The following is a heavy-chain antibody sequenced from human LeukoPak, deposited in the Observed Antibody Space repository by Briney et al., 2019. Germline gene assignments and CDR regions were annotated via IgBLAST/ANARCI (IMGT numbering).Heavy chain of an antibody. Sequence: GGSLRLSCAASGFTFSSYSMNWVRQAPGKGLEWVSSISSSNSYIYYADSVKGRFTISRDNAKNSLYLQMNSLRAEDTAVYYCASPPPYYYDSSGYYQVAFWGQGTLVTVSS. V-gene: IGHV3-21*01. J-gene: IGHJ4*02. CDR2: ISSSNSYI. CDR1: GFTFSSYS. CDR3: ASPPPYYYDSSGYYQVAF. D-gene: IGHD3-22*01.